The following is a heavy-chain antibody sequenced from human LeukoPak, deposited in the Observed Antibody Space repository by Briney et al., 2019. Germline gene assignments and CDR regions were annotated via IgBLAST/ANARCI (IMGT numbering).Heavy chain of an antibody. CDR2: ISYSGNA. J-gene: IGHJ4*02. Sequence: SSETLSLTCTVSGDSIITTNYYWGWIRQPPGKGLEWIGSISYSGNAYYNPSLRSRLSISMDASKNQFSLKVRSVTAADTAVYYCARNLGQTWGTVTTDLWYFDHWGQGTLVPVSS. CDR1: GDSIITTNYY. V-gene: IGHV4-39*01. CDR3: ARNLGQTWGTVTTDLWYFDH. D-gene: IGHD4-11*01.